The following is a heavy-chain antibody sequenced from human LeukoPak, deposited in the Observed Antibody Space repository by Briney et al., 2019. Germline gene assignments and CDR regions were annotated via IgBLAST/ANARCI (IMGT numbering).Heavy chain of an antibody. CDR1: GISFSSFW. D-gene: IGHD3-22*01. Sequence: GGSLRLSCVASGISFSSFWMAWVRQAPGKGLEWVANIKYDGTHKFYADSVKGRFTISRDNAKNSLFLEMNSLRADDTAVYFCASSHDSSGNDWGQGTLVTVSS. CDR3: ASSHDSSGND. CDR2: IKYDGTHK. V-gene: IGHV3-7*01. J-gene: IGHJ4*02.